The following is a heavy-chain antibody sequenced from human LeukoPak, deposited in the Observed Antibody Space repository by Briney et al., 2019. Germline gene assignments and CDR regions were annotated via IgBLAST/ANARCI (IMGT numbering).Heavy chain of an antibody. Sequence: PGGSLRLSCAASEFTFSSYAMNWVRQAPGKGLEWVSAISGSGGSTYYADSVKGRFAISRDNSKNTAYLQMNSLRVEDTALYYCARSVPDHTRFDFWGQGALVTVSS. CDR2: ISGSGGST. J-gene: IGHJ4*02. CDR1: EFTFSSYA. CDR3: ARSVPDHTRFDF. V-gene: IGHV3-23*01. D-gene: IGHD1-14*01.